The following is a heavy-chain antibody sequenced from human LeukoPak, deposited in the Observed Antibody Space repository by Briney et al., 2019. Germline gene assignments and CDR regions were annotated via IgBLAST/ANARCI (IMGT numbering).Heavy chain of an antibody. CDR3: ARARLAVAGKRYYYGMDV. V-gene: IGHV4-59*08. Sequence: SETLSLTCTVSGGSISSYYWSWIRQPPGKGLEWIGYIYYSGSTNYNPSLKSRVTISVDTSKNQFSLKLSSVTAADTAVYYCARARLAVAGKRYYYGMDVWGQGTTVTVSS. D-gene: IGHD6-19*01. J-gene: IGHJ6*02. CDR2: IYYSGST. CDR1: GGSISSYY.